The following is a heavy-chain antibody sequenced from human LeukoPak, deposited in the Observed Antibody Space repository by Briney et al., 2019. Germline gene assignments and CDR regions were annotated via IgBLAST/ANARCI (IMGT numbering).Heavy chain of an antibody. Sequence: PSETLSLTCTVSGGSISSYYWSWIRQPPGKGLEWIGYIYYSGSTNYNPSLKSRVTISVDTSKNQFSLKLSSVTAADTAVYYCASDRRSDTGINGLYYYYMDVWGKGTTVTVSS. J-gene: IGHJ6*03. CDR1: GGSISSYY. CDR3: ASDRRSDTGINGLYYYYMDV. CDR2: IYYSGST. D-gene: IGHD5-18*01. V-gene: IGHV4-59*01.